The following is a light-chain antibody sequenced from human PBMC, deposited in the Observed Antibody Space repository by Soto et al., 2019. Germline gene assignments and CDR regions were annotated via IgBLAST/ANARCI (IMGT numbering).Light chain of an antibody. V-gene: IGKV3-20*01. CDR3: QQYARSYT. CDR1: QSVTSSY. CDR2: GAS. Sequence: EIVLTQSPGTLSLSPGERATLSCRASQSVTSSYLAWYQQKPGQAPRRLFYGASTMTTGIPDRFSGSESGTVVTLTISRLEREDFAVYYCQQYARSYTFGQGTKLEIK. J-gene: IGKJ2*01.